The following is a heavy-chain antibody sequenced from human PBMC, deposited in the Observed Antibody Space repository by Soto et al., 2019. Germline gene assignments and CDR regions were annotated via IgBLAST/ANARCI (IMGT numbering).Heavy chain of an antibody. D-gene: IGHD2-15*01. CDR2: IYYSGST. J-gene: IGHJ6*02. CDR3: ARDKFRLHCSGGSCYSWGMDV. CDR1: GGSISSGGYY. V-gene: IGHV4-31*03. Sequence: SETLSLTCTVSGGSISSGGYYWSWIRQHPGKGMEWIGYIYYSGSTYYNPSLKSRVTISVDTSKNQFSPKLSSVTAADTAVYYCARDKFRLHCSGGSCYSWGMDVWGQGTTVTVSS.